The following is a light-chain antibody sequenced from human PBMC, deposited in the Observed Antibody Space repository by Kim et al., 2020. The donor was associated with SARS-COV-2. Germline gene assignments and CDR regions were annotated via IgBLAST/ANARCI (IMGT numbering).Light chain of an antibody. CDR3: QSYDADNAV. Sequence: NFMLTQPHSVSGSPGETVSISCTRSSGRIATNYVQWYLQRPGSAPTTVIFEDSERPSGVPGRFSGSIDSSSNSASLTISGLKPEDEADYYCQSYDADNAVFGGGTQLTVL. CDR2: EDS. V-gene: IGLV6-57*03. J-gene: IGLJ7*01. CDR1: SGRIATNY.